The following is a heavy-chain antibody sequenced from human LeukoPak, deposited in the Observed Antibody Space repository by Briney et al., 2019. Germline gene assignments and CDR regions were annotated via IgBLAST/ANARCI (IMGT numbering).Heavy chain of an antibody. CDR1: GFTFSSYG. Sequence: PGGTLRLSCAASGFTFSSYGMSWVRQAPGKGLEWVSAISGSGGSTYYADSVKGRFTISRDNSKNTLYLQMNSLRAEDTAVYYCAKEREQWLDTYYFDYWGQGTLVTVSS. J-gene: IGHJ4*02. CDR2: ISGSGGST. CDR3: AKEREQWLDTYYFDY. V-gene: IGHV3-23*01. D-gene: IGHD6-19*01.